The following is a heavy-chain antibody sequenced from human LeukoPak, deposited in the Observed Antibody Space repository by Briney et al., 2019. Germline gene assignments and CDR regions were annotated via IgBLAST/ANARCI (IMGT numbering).Heavy chain of an antibody. D-gene: IGHD1-26*01. J-gene: IGHJ4*02. CDR3: ARDRFSGSFSGFDY. Sequence: PSETLSLTCTGSGGSFSPDYWSWIRQPAGQGLEWIGRIYTSGSSNYNPSLKSRATMSVDTSKNQISLKLTPVTAAATAVYYCARDRFSGSFSGFDYWGQGALVTVSS. V-gene: IGHV4-4*07. CDR2: IYTSGSS. CDR1: GGSFSPDY.